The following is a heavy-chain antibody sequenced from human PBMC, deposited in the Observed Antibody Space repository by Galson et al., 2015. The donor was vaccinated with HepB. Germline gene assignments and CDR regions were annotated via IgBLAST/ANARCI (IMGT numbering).Heavy chain of an antibody. CDR2: IAPHNGDT. V-gene: IGHV1-18*01. CDR3: ARDYVVTTKSCFDP. CDR1: GYRFANFG. J-gene: IGHJ5*02. D-gene: IGHD2-21*02. Sequence: SCKASGYRFANFGITWVRQVPRQGLEWMGWIAPHNGDTKYAQKFQGRVIMTTDISTNTASMELKNLRYDDTALYYCARDYVVTTKSCFDPWGQGTLVTVSS.